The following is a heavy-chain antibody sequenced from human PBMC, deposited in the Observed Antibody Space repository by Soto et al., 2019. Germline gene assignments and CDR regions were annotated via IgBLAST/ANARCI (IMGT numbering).Heavy chain of an antibody. CDR2: IIPIFGTA. V-gene: IGHV1-69*01. CDR1: GGTFSSYA. Sequence: QVQLVQSGAEVKKPGSSVKVSCKASGGTFSSYAISWVRQAPGQGLEWMGGIIPIFGTANYAQKFQGRVTINADESTSTAYMELSSLRSDDTAVYYCARDAYYYDSSDPGAFDIWGQGTMVTVSS. CDR3: ARDAYYYDSSDPGAFDI. J-gene: IGHJ3*02. D-gene: IGHD3-22*01.